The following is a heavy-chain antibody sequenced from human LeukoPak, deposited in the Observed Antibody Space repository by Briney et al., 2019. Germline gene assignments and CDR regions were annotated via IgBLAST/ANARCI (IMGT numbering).Heavy chain of an antibody. V-gene: IGHV4-4*07. CDR2: IYASGST. J-gene: IGHJ4*02. Sequence: PSETLSLTCTVSGGSISSYYWSWIRQPAGKGLEWTGRIYASGSTSYNPSLKSRVTMSLDASKNQFSLKLSSVTAADTAVYYCATLESTPLDYWGQGTLVTVSS. CDR1: GGSISSYY. D-gene: IGHD5-24*01. CDR3: ATLESTPLDY.